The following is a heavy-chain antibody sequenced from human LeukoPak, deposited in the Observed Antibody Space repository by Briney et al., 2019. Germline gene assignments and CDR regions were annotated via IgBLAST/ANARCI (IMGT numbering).Heavy chain of an antibody. CDR2: ITTSDGNT. D-gene: IGHD7-27*01. CDR3: AKDGGLWVSAHWGDS. J-gene: IGHJ4*02. V-gene: IGHV3-23*01. Sequence: GGSLRLSCAASGFTFSSYTMSWVRQAPGKGLEWVSTITTSDGNTYYADSVKGRFTVSRDNSKNTLFLQMNSLRAEDTAVYYWAKDGGLWVSAHWGDSWGRGTLVTVSS. CDR1: GFTFSSYT.